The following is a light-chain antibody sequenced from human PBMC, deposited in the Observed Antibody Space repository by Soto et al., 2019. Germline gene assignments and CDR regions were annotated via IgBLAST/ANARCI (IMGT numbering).Light chain of an antibody. J-gene: IGKJ1*01. CDR1: QSLLHKNKNTY. V-gene: IGKV2-28*01. CDR3: MQALETPRT. CDR2: MGF. Sequence: DIVMTQSPLSLLVTPGEAASISCRSSQSLLHKNKNTYFNWYLQEPGQSPQLLIYMGFKRASGVSDRFSGSGSGTYFTLKISRVEAEDAGVYYCMQALETPRTFGRGTKVDIK.